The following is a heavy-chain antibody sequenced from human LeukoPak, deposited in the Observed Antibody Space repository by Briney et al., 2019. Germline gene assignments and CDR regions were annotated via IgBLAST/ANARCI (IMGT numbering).Heavy chain of an antibody. D-gene: IGHD6-19*01. V-gene: IGHV4-61*01. CDR3: ASSSGWYYFGY. CDR2: IYYSGST. Sequence: PSETLSLTCTVSGGSVSSGSYYWSGIRQPPGKGLEWIGYIYYSGSTNYNPSLKSRVTISVDTSKNQFSLKLSSVTAADTAVYYCASSSGWYYFGYWGQGTLVTVSS. J-gene: IGHJ4*02. CDR1: GGSVSSGSYY.